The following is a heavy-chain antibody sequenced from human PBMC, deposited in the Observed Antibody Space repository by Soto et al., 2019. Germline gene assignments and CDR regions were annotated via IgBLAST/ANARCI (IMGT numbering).Heavy chain of an antibody. V-gene: IGHV3-64D*06. Sequence: LRLSCSISGFTFSSYAMHWVRQAPGKGLEYVSSSSSSGGPTYYVDSVKGRFTISRDNSRNTLFLQMSSLRPEDTAVYYCVKDRWVDYWGQGTLVTVSS. D-gene: IGHD1-26*01. CDR3: VKDRWVDY. CDR1: GFTFSSYA. J-gene: IGHJ4*02. CDR2: SSSSGGPT.